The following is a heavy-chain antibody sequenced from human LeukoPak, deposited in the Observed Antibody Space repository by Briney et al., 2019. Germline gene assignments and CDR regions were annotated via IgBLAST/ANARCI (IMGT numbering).Heavy chain of an antibody. J-gene: IGHJ5*02. V-gene: IGHV4-59*01. CDR1: GGSISSYY. D-gene: IGHD6-13*01. CDR2: IYYSGST. Sequence: SETLSLTCTVSGGSISSYYWSWIRQPPGKGLEWIGYIYYSGSTNYNPSLKSRVTISVDTSKNQFSLKLSSVTAAGTAVYYCARGCSAGTPHNWFDPWGQGTLVTVSS. CDR3: ARGCSAGTPHNWFDP.